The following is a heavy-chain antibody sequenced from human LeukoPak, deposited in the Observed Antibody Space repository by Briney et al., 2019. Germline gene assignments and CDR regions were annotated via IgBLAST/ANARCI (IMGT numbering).Heavy chain of an antibody. CDR3: ARDCGYIDY. CDR2: INSDASSI. CDR1: GFTFSSYL. D-gene: IGHD3-22*01. J-gene: IGHJ4*02. V-gene: IGHV3-74*01. Sequence: PGGSLRLSCAASGFTFSSYLMHWVRQAPGKGLVWVSRINSDASSISYADSVKGRFTISRDNSKNTLYLQMNSLRAEDTAVYYCARDCGYIDYWGQGTLVTVSP.